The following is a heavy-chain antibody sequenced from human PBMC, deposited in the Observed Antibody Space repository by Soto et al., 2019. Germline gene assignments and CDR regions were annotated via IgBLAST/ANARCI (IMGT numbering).Heavy chain of an antibody. CDR1: GLTFPPLA. V-gene: IGHV3-23*01. CDR3: AKRRGAGGHFDY. Sequence: EVELLEPGGALVQLEGSLRPSWEASGLTFPPLAMGWARQAQGRGLEWVSVVRSGGGTHYADSVKGRFTVSRDNSKNTLSLQMNSLRADDTAVYYCAKRRGAGGHFDYWGQGALVTVSS. J-gene: IGHJ4*02. CDR2: VRSGGGT. D-gene: IGHD2-15*01.